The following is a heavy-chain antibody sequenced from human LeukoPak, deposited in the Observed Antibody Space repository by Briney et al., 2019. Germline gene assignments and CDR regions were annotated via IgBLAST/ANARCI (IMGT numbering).Heavy chain of an antibody. CDR1: GFTFSSYG. V-gene: IGHV3-30*03. J-gene: IGHJ6*02. CDR2: ISYDGSNK. D-gene: IGHD3-10*01. CDR3: ARGRRMVRGVIIDYYYGMDV. Sequence: GGSLRLSCAASGFTFSSYGMHWVRQAPGKGLEWVAVISYDGSNKYYADSVKGRFTISRDNSKNTLYLQMSSLRAEDTAVYYCARGRRMVRGVIIDYYYGMDVWGQGTTVTVSS.